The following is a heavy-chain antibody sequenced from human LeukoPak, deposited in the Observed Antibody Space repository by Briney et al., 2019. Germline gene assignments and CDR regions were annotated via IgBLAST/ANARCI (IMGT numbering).Heavy chain of an antibody. CDR1: GFTFGDYY. V-gene: IGHV3-11*04. J-gene: IGHJ6*02. CDR2: ISSSGSTI. Sequence: GGSLRLSCAASGFTFGDYYMSWIRQAPGKGLEWVSYISSSGSTIYYADSVKGRFTISRDNAKNTVYLQMNSLRGDDTAVYYCTRGSSGFSYYSAMDVWGQGTTVTVSS. D-gene: IGHD3-10*01. CDR3: TRGSSGFSYYSAMDV.